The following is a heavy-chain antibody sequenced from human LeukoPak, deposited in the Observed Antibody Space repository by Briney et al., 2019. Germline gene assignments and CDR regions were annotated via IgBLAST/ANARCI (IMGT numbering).Heavy chain of an antibody. CDR2: TNPNSGGT. V-gene: IGHV1-2*02. J-gene: IGHJ3*02. D-gene: IGHD3-3*01. CDR1: GYTFTGYY. Sequence: ASVKVSCKASGYTFTGYYMHWVRQAPGQGLEWMGWTNPNSGGTNYAQKFQGRVTMTRDTSISTAYMELSRLRSDDTAVYYCARGEGITIFGVVNDAFDIWGQGTMATVSS. CDR3: ARGEGITIFGVVNDAFDI.